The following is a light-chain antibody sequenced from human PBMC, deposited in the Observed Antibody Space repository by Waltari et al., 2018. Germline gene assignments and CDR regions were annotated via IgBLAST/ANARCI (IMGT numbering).Light chain of an antibody. CDR3: AAWDDSLSGWV. Sequence: QSVLTQPPSVSGTPGPRVTLFCSGSSSHIGSNYVHWYQPLPGTAPKLLIFRNNQRPSGVPDRFSGAKSGTSASRASSGLRSEDEADYYCAAWDDSLSGWVFGGGPKLTVL. CDR2: RNN. V-gene: IGLV1-47*01. CDR1: SSHIGSNY. J-gene: IGLJ3*02.